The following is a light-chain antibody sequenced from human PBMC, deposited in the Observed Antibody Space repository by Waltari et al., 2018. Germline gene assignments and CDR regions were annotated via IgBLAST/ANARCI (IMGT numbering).Light chain of an antibody. Sequence: QSVLTQPPSMSAAPGQRVTISCSGGSSHIGNNYVSWYRQFPGTAPKLLIYEDSERPSGIPGRFSGSKSGTSATLDITGLQAGDEADYYCGTWDSSLSGAVFGGGTHLTVL. J-gene: IGLJ7*01. CDR1: SSHIGNNY. CDR3: GTWDSSLSGAV. CDR2: EDS. V-gene: IGLV1-51*02.